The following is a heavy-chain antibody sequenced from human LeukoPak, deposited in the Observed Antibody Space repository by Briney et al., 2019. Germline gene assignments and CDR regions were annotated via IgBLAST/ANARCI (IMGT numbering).Heavy chain of an antibody. CDR3: ARDKIVGATLLDY. J-gene: IGHJ4*02. V-gene: IGHV3-7*01. CDR2: IKQVGSEK. CDR1: GFTFSTYW. D-gene: IGHD1-26*01. Sequence: GGSLTLSCAASGFTFSTYWMSWVRQAPGRRLEWVAYIKQVGSEKYYVNSLSGRFTISRDNAENSLYLQMNSLRAEDTAVYYCARDKIVGATLLDYWGQGTLVTVSS.